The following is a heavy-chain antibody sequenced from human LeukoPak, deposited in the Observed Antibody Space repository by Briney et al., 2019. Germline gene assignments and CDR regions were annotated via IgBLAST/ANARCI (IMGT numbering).Heavy chain of an antibody. Sequence: PGGSLRLSCAASGFTFSSYAKSWVRQAPGKGLEGVAAISGSGGSTYYADPVKGRFTISRDNSTNTLCLHMSSLRAADTAVYYCAKAAMVLVVIDAFDIWGQGTMVTVSS. D-gene: IGHD3-22*01. J-gene: IGHJ3*02. CDR3: AKAAMVLVVIDAFDI. V-gene: IGHV3-23*01. CDR1: GFTFSSYA. CDR2: ISGSGGST.